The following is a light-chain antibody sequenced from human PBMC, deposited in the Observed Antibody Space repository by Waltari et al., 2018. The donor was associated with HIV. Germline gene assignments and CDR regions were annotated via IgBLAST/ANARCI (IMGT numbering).Light chain of an antibody. V-gene: IGKV3-15*01. CDR2: AAS. CDR3: QQYNNWPFT. Sequence: EIVMTQSPATLSVSPGERATLSCRASQSLNSNFAWYQQKPGQAPRLLIYAASTTATGIPARFSGSGSGTEFTLTISSLQSEDFAVYYCQQYNNWPFTFGLGTKVDIK. CDR1: QSLNSN. J-gene: IGKJ3*01.